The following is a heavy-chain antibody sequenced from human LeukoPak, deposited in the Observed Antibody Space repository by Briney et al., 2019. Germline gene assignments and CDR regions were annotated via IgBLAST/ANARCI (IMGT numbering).Heavy chain of an antibody. Sequence: ASLKVSCKASGYTFTSHAMHWVRQAPGQRLEWMGWINAGTGNTKYSQKFQGRVTITRDTSASTAYMELSSVRSEDTAGYYCARERDYGSRFDPWGQGTLVTVSS. CDR2: INAGTGNT. J-gene: IGHJ5*02. D-gene: IGHD3-10*01. V-gene: IGHV1-3*01. CDR3: ARERDYGSRFDP. CDR1: GYTFTSHA.